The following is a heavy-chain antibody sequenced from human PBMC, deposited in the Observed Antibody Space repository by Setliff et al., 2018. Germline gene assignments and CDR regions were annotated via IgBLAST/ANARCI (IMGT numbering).Heavy chain of an antibody. CDR1: GGSFSGYS. CDR3: VRPGGTTVVARHFDY. Sequence: SETLSLTCAVYGGSFSGYSWSWIRQPPGKGLEWIGSISYSGTPYYNASVESRVTISIDTSRNQFSLELRSVTVADTATYYCVRPGGTTVVARHFDYWGSGILVTV. CDR2: ISYSGTP. J-gene: IGHJ4*01. V-gene: IGHV4-34*01. D-gene: IGHD2-15*01.